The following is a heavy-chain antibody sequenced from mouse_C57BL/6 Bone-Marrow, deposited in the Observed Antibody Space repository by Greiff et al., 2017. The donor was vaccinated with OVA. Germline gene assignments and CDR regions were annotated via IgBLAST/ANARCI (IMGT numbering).Heavy chain of an antibody. D-gene: IGHD6-2*01. CDR2: IYPRSGNT. Sequence: VKLVESGAELARPGASVKLSCKASGYTFTSYGISWVKQRTGQGLEWIGEIYPRSGNTYYNEKFKGKATLTADKSSSTAYMQLSSLTSEDSAVYYCARLSLLFAYWGQGTLVTVSA. CDR3: ARLSLLFAY. V-gene: IGHV1-81*01. CDR1: GYTFTSYG. J-gene: IGHJ3*01.